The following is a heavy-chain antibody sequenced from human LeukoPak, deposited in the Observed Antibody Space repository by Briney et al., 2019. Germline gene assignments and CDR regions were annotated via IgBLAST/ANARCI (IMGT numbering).Heavy chain of an antibody. D-gene: IGHD6-13*01. V-gene: IGHV5-51*01. CDR2: IYPGDSDT. CDR3: ARLESSSWTGNINWFDP. CDR1: GYSFTSYW. Sequence: GASLKISCKGSGYSFTSYWIGWVRQMPGKGLEWMGIIYPGDSDTRYSPSFQGQVTISADKSISTAYLQWSSLKASDTAMYYCARLESSSWTGNINWFDPWGQGTLVTVSS. J-gene: IGHJ5*02.